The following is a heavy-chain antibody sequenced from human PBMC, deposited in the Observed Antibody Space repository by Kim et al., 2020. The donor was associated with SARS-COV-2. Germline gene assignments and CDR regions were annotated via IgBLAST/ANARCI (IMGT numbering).Heavy chain of an antibody. CDR2: IIPIFGTA. CDR3: ARDLGLVVGATTFDY. Sequence: SVKVSCKASGGTFSSYAISWVRQAPGQGLEWMGGIIPIFGTANYAQKFQGRVTITADESTSTAYMELSSLRSEDTAVYYCARDLGLVVGATTFDYWGQGTLVTVSS. J-gene: IGHJ4*02. CDR1: GGTFSSYA. D-gene: IGHD1-26*01. V-gene: IGHV1-69*13.